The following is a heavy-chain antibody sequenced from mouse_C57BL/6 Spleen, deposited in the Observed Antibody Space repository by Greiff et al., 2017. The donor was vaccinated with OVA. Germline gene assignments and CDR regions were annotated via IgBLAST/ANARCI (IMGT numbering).Heavy chain of an antibody. Sequence: DVQLVESGGGLVQPGESLKLSCESNEYAFPSHDMSWVRKTPGKRLELVAAINSDGGSTYYPDTMERRFIISRDNTKKTLYLQMSSLRSDDTAVYYCASYYDYDWFAYWGQGTLVTVSA. V-gene: IGHV5-2*01. CDR2: INSDGGST. D-gene: IGHD2-4*01. J-gene: IGHJ3*01. CDR1: EYAFPSHD. CDR3: ASYYDYDWFAY.